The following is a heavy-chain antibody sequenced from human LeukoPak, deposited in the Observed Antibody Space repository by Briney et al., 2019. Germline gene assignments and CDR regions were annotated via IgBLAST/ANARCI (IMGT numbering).Heavy chain of an antibody. D-gene: IGHD2-2*01. Sequence: GGSLRLSCAASGFTFSSYWMHWVRQAPGKGLVWVSRINSDGSSTSYADSVKGRFTISRDNAKNTLYLQMNSLGAEDTAVYYCARGSHCSSTSCYYYYYYVDVWGKGTTVTVSS. CDR3: ARGSHCSSTSCYYYYYYVDV. J-gene: IGHJ6*03. CDR2: INSDGSST. CDR1: GFTFSSYW. V-gene: IGHV3-74*01.